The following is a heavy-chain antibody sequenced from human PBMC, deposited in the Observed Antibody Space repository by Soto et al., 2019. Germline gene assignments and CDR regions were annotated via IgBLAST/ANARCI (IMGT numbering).Heavy chain of an antibody. CDR1: GFAFSNYA. V-gene: IGHV3-23*01. CDR2: LYGSGGGI. J-gene: IGHJ4*02. D-gene: IGHD5-12*01. Sequence: XGSLILSCSASGFAFSNYAMSWIRQVPGKGLEWVSGLYGSGGGIHYADSVKGRFTISRDNSAYSVYLQMNDLRVEDSAVYYCAKDAISLDGVWLAHDWGQGPVVTVSS. CDR3: AKDAISLDGVWLAHD.